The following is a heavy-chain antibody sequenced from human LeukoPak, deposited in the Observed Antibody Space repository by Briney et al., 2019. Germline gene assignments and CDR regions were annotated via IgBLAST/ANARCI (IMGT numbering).Heavy chain of an antibody. CDR2: ISDRGGST. D-gene: IGHD6-13*01. Sequence: HTGGSLRLSCAASGFTFSSYAMSWVRQAPGKGLEWVSAISDRGGSTYYADSVKGRFTISRDTSKNTLYLQMNSLRAEDTAVYYCAKVPSSSWRRLFDYWGQGTLVTVSS. V-gene: IGHV3-23*01. J-gene: IGHJ4*02. CDR1: GFTFSSYA. CDR3: AKVPSSSWRRLFDY.